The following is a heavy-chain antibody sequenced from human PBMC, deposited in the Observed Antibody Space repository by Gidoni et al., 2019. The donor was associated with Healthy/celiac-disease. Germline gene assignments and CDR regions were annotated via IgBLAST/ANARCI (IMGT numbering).Heavy chain of an antibody. CDR1: GGSISSSNW. CDR3: ARGNIVVVPAARQPSSFYYDYGMDV. J-gene: IGHJ6*02. V-gene: IGHV4-4*02. CDR2: IYHSGST. D-gene: IGHD2-2*01. Sequence: QVQLQESGPGLVKPSGTLSLTCAVSGGSISSSNWWSWVRQPPGKGLEWIGEIYHSGSTNYNPSLKSRVTISVDKSKNQFSLKLSSVTAADTAVYYCARGNIVVVPAARQPSSFYYDYGMDVWGQGTTVTVSS.